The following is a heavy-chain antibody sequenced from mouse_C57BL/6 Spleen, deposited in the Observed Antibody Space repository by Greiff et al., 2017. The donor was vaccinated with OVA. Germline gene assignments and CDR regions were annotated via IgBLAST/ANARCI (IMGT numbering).Heavy chain of an antibody. CDR1: GYSFTDYN. CDR2: INPNYGTT. CDR3: ARSDYGSSYGYWYFDV. J-gene: IGHJ1*03. D-gene: IGHD1-1*01. Sequence: VQLQQSGPELVKPGASVKISCKASGYSFTDYNMNWVKQSNGKSLEWIGVINPNYGTTSYNQKFKGKATLTVDQSSSTAYMQLNSLTSEDSAVYYCARSDYGSSYGYWYFDVWGTGTTVTVSS. V-gene: IGHV1-39*01.